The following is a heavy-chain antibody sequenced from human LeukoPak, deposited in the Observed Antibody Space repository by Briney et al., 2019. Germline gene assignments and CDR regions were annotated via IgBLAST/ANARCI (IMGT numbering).Heavy chain of an antibody. Sequence: GGSLRLSCTASGFTFGDYAMSWVRQAPGKGLEWVGFIRSKAYGGTTEYAASVKGRFTISRDDSKSIADLQMNSLKTEDTAVYYCTRDLDPLGYCSSTSCYRSDIFDYWGQGTLVTVSS. V-gene: IGHV3-49*04. D-gene: IGHD2-2*01. CDR3: TRDLDPLGYCSSTSCYRSDIFDY. CDR2: IRSKAYGGTT. CDR1: GFTFGDYA. J-gene: IGHJ4*02.